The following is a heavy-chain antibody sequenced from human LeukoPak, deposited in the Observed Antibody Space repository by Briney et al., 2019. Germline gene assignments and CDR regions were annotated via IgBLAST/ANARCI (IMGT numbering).Heavy chain of an antibody. CDR3: AKDGVAVAGALDY. J-gene: IGHJ4*02. Sequence: GGSLRLSCAASGFTFSSYGMHWVRQAPGKGLEWVALIRYDGSNKYYADSVKGRFTISRDNSKNTLYLQMNSLRAEDTAVYYCAKDGVAVAGALDYWGQGTLVTVSS. D-gene: IGHD6-19*01. CDR1: GFTFSSYG. V-gene: IGHV3-30*02. CDR2: IRYDGSNK.